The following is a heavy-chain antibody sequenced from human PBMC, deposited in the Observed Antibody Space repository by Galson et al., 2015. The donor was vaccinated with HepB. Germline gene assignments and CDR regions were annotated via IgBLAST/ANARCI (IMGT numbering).Heavy chain of an antibody. CDR1: GYTFTSYG. Sequence: SVKVSCKASGYTFTSYGISWVRQAPGQGLEWMGWISAYTRNTNYAQKLQGRVTMTTDTSTSTAYMELRSLRSDDTAVYYCAREGFSAYDYAGYYYYGMDVWGQGTTVTVSS. J-gene: IGHJ6*02. V-gene: IGHV1-18*01. CDR2: ISAYTRNT. CDR3: AREGFSAYDYAGYYYYGMDV. D-gene: IGHD5-12*01.